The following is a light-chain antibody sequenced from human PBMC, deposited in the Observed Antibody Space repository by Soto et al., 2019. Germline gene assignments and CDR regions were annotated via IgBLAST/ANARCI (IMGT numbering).Light chain of an antibody. J-gene: IGKJ4*01. CDR3: RQYGRSPEFA. Sequence: IVLTQSQGTLSLSPGERATLSCRASQTVSNNFLAWYQEKPGRGPRLLIYGASTRATGVPDRFSGSESVTYLTLASSRLDPEDVAVYYCRQYGRSPEFAVGGGNKVEIK. CDR1: QTVSNNF. V-gene: IGKV3-20*01. CDR2: GAS.